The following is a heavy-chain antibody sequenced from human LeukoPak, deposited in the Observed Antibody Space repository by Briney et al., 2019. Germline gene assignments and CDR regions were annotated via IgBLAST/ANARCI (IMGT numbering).Heavy chain of an antibody. CDR2: ISYDGSNK. CDR1: GFTFSSYA. V-gene: IGHV3-30-3*01. D-gene: IGHD4-17*01. CDR3: AREDYGDSILDY. J-gene: IGHJ4*02. Sequence: GGSLRLSCAASGFTFSSYAMHWVRQAPGKGLEWVAVISYDGSNKYYADSVKGRFTISRDNSKNTLYLQMNSLRAEDTAVYYCAREDYGDSILDYWGQGTLVTVSS.